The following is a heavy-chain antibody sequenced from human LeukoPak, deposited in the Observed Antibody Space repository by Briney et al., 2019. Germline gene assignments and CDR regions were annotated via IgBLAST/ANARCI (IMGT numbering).Heavy chain of an antibody. D-gene: IGHD1-26*01. CDR1: GYIFTDYY. J-gene: IGHJ3*02. CDR3: ATDGGPRVVGAFDAFDI. Sequence: GASVKVSCKASGYIFTDYYMHWVQQAPGKGLEWMGRVDPEDGETIYAEKFQGRVTITADTSTDTAYMELSSLRSEDTAVYYCATDGGPRVVGAFDAFDIWGQGTMVTVSS. V-gene: IGHV1-69-2*01. CDR2: VDPEDGET.